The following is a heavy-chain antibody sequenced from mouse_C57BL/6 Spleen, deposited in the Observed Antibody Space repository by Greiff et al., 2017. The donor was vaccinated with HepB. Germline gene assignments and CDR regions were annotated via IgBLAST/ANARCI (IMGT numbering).Heavy chain of an antibody. CDR2: INPNNGGT. V-gene: IGHV1-26*01. CDR1: GYTFTDYY. D-gene: IGHD1-1*01. Sequence: VQLQQSGPELVKPGASVKISCKASGYTFTDYYMNWVKQSHGKSLEWIGDINPNNGGTSYNQKFKGKATLTVDKSSSTAYMELRSLTSEDSAVYYCANSLRLSMDYWGQGTSVTVSS. CDR3: ANSLRLSMDY. J-gene: IGHJ4*01.